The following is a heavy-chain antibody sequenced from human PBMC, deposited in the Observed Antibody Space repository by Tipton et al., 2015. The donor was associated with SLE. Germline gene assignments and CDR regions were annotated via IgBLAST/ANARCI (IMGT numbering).Heavy chain of an antibody. CDR1: GLSFSGYW. CDR3: SRDIQFVGSTEYFHH. Sequence: SLRLSCAASGLSFSGYWMSWVRQAPGKGLEWVANINEDGTESYYLDSVKGRFIISRDNARNSLFLQMNSLRADDTAVYYCSRDIQFVGSTEYFHHWGQGTLVTVSS. D-gene: IGHD1-26*01. V-gene: IGHV3-7*01. CDR2: INEDGTES. J-gene: IGHJ1*01.